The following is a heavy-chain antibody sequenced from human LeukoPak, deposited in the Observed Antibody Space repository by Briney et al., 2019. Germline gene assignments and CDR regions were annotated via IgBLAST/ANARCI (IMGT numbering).Heavy chain of an antibody. CDR2: IYYSGTT. CDR3: ARGTTVTTFEDYYYYGMDV. V-gene: IGHV4-39*01. J-gene: IGHJ6*02. Sequence: PSETLSLTCTVTGGSISSSSYYWVWIRQPPGKGLEWIGSIYYSGTTYYNPSLKSRVTISVDTSQKQFSLRLSSVTAADTAVYYCARGTTVTTFEDYYYYGMDVWGQGTTVTVSS. CDR1: GGSISSSSYY. D-gene: IGHD4-17*01.